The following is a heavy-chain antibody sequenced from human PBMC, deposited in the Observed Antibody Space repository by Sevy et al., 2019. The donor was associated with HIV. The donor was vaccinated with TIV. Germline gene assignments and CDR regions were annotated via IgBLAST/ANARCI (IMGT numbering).Heavy chain of an antibody. CDR3: XXXXXXXXXSSGYLV. D-gene: IGHD3-22*01. J-gene: IGHJ4*02. Sequence: GGSLRLSCAASGFTFSSYWMSWVRQAPGKGLEWVANIKQDGSEKYYVDSVKGRFTISRDNAKNSLYLQMNSLRAEDXXXXXXXXXXXXXXXSSGYLVWGQGTLVTVSS. CDR2: IKQDGSEK. V-gene: IGHV3-7*01. CDR1: GFTFSSYW.